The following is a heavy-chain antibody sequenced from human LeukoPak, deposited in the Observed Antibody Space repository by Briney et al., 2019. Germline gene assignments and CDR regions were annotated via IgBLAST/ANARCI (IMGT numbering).Heavy chain of an antibody. CDR2: IYYSGST. CDR3: AREDHYDILTGYYRYWYFDL. D-gene: IGHD3-9*01. V-gene: IGHV4-39*07. Sequence: SETLSLTCTVSGGSISSSSYYWGWIRQPPGKGLEWIGSIYYSGSTYYNPSLKSRVTISVDTSKNQFSLKLSSVSAADTAVYYCAREDHYDILTGYYRYWYFDLWGRGTLVTVSS. J-gene: IGHJ2*01. CDR1: GGSISSSSYY.